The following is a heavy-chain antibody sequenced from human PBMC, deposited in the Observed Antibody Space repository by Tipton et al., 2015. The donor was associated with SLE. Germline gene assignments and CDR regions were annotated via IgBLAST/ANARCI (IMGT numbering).Heavy chain of an antibody. D-gene: IGHD6-13*01. V-gene: IGHV4-39*01. CDR1: GDSLRNENYY. CDR3: ARTRQQLDGDYYYYMDV. CDR2: IYYDETT. Sequence: TLSLTCTVSGDSLRNENYYWGWFRQPPGKGLEWIAAIYYDETTYYNTSLDSRATISVDMSKNQFSLNLRSVTAADTAVYFCARTRQQLDGDYYYYMDVWGKGTTVIVSS. J-gene: IGHJ6*03.